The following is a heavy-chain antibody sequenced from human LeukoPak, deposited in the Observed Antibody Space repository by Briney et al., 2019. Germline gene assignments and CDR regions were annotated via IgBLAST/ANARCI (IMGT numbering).Heavy chain of an antibody. Sequence: SETLSLTCAVYGGSFSGYYWSWIRQPPGKGLEWIGEINHSGSTNYNPSLKSRVTISVDTSKKQFSLKLSSVAAADTAVYYCAGHYYDSSGYYPLYFDYWGQGTLVTVSS. J-gene: IGHJ4*02. CDR1: GGSFSGYY. CDR2: INHSGST. V-gene: IGHV4-34*01. D-gene: IGHD3-22*01. CDR3: AGHYYDSSGYYPLYFDY.